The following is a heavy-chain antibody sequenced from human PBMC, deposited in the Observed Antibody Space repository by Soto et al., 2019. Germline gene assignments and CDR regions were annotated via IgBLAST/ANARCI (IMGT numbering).Heavy chain of an antibody. D-gene: IGHD3-10*01. CDR1: GYTFTSYG. J-gene: IGHJ4*02. CDR3: ATSYGSGYRAFDY. V-gene: IGHV1-69*04. Sequence: SVKVSCKASGYTFTSYGINWVRQAPGLGLEWMGRVNPILSMSNYAQRFQGRVTMTADKSTSTAYMELSGLRSEDTAMYYCATSYGSGYRAFDYWGQGALVTVS. CDR2: VNPILSMS.